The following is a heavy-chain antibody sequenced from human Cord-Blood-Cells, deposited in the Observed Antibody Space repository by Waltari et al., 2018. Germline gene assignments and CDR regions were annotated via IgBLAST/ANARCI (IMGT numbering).Heavy chain of an antibody. V-gene: IGHV1-69*01. CDR3: ARTGELPYSYYFDY. CDR1: EGTFTSFA. CDR2: IIPIFGTA. Sequence: QVHLVQSGDEVKKPGFSVKVSCKASEGTFTSFAISWVRHDAGQGLEWLGGIIPIFGTANYAQKFQGRVTITADESTSTAYMELSSLRSEDTAVYYCARTGELPYSYYFDYWGQGTLVTVSS. J-gene: IGHJ4*02. D-gene: IGHD3-16*02.